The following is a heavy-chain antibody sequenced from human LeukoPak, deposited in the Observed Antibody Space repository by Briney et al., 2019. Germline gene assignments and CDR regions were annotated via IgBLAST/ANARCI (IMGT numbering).Heavy chain of an antibody. Sequence: GGSLRLSCAASGITFSSYAMSWVCQPPGKGLEWVSAISGSAGSAYYADSVKGRFTISRDNSKNTLYLQMNSLRDEDTGVYYCARDWSFDYWGQGTLVTVSS. D-gene: IGHD2-8*02. J-gene: IGHJ4*02. V-gene: IGHV3-23*01. CDR1: GITFSSYA. CDR3: ARDWSFDY. CDR2: ISGSAGSA.